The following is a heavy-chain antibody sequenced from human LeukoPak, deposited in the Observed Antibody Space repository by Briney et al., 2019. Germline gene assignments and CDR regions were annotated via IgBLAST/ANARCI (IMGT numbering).Heavy chain of an antibody. D-gene: IGHD5-18*01. Sequence: SETLSHTCTVSGGSISSGDYYWSWIRQPPGKGLEWIGYIYYSGSTYYNPSLKSRVTISVDTSKNQFSLKLSSVTAADTAVYYCARERVTWIQLEYYFDYWGQGTLVTVSS. CDR2: IYYSGST. CDR3: ARERVTWIQLEYYFDY. J-gene: IGHJ4*02. CDR1: GGSISSGDYY. V-gene: IGHV4-30-4*01.